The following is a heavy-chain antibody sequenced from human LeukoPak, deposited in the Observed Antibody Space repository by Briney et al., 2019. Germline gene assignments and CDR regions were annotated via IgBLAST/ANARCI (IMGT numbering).Heavy chain of an antibody. D-gene: IGHD4-17*01. CDR1: GYTFTRYY. CDR2: INPSGGST. Sequence: GASVKVSCKASGYTFTRYYMHWVRQAPGQGLEWMAIINPSGGSTSYAQKFQGRVTMTRDTSTSTVYMELSSLRSEDTAVYYCARGGTVLRPNSPYDYWGQGTLVTVSS. CDR3: ARGGTVLRPNSPYDY. V-gene: IGHV1-46*01. J-gene: IGHJ4*02.